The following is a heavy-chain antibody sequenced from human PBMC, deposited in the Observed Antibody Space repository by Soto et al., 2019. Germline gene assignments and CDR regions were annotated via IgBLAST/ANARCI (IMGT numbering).Heavy chain of an antibody. D-gene: IGHD3-10*01. Sequence: PSETLSLTCAVYGGSFSGYYWRWIRQPPGKGLEWIGEINHSGSTNYNPSLKSRVTISVDTSKNQFSLKLSSVTAADTAVYYCARGPFFWYYGSGGRGYYGMVVWGQGTTVTVSS. V-gene: IGHV4-34*01. CDR3: ARGPFFWYYGSGGRGYYGMVV. CDR1: GGSFSGYY. CDR2: INHSGST. J-gene: IGHJ6*02.